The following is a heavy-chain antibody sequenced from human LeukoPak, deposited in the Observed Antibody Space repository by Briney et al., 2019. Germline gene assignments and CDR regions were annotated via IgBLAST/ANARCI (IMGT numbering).Heavy chain of an antibody. D-gene: IGHD6-19*01. Sequence: SVKVSCKASGGTFSSYAISWVRQAPGQGLEWMGRIIPILGIANYAQKFQGRVTMTEDTSTDTAYMELSSLRSEDTAVYYCATTGIAVATNWFDPWGQGTLVTVSS. CDR1: GGTFSSYA. V-gene: IGHV1-69*04. CDR2: IIPILGIA. CDR3: ATTGIAVATNWFDP. J-gene: IGHJ5*02.